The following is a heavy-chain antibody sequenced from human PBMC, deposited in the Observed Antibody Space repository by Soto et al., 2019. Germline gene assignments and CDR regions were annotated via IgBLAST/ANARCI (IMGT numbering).Heavy chain of an antibody. CDR3: ARTPKSSPYYFDY. J-gene: IGHJ4*02. Sequence: QVQLVESGGGVVQPGRSLRLSCAASGFTFSSYGMHWVRQAPGKGLEWVAVIWYDGSNKYYADSVKGRFTISRDNSKNTLYLQMNSLRAEDTAVYYCARTPKSSPYYFDYWGQGTLVTFSS. CDR2: IWYDGSNK. CDR1: GFTFSSYG. V-gene: IGHV3-33*01.